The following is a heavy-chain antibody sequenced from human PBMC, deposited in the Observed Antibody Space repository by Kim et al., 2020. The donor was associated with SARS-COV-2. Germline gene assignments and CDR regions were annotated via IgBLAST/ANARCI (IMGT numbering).Heavy chain of an antibody. V-gene: IGHV4-59*01. CDR2: GRT. Sequence: GRTNYNPSLKSRVTISVDTSKNQFSLKLSSVTAADTAVYYCARDDEGSSSWGQGTLVTVSS. D-gene: IGHD6-13*01. J-gene: IGHJ4*02. CDR3: ARDDEGSSS.